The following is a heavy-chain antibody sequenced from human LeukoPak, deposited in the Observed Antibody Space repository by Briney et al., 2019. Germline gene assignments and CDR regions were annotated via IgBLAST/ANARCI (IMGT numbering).Heavy chain of an antibody. CDR1: GDSISDYN. CDR3: ARVQSGYSYGPFDY. D-gene: IGHD5-18*01. Sequence: SETLSLTCTVSGDSISDYNWTWMRQPPGKRVEWIGYIYYRGSTNYNPSLKSRVTISVDTSKNQFSLKLTSVTAADTAVYYCARVQSGYSYGPFDYWGQGTLVTVSS. CDR2: IYYRGST. J-gene: IGHJ4*02. V-gene: IGHV4-59*01.